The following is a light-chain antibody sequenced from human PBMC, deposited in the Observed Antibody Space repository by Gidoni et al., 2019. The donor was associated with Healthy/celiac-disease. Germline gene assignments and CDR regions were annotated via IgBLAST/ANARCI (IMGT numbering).Light chain of an antibody. CDR3: HQRSNWFS. Sequence: EIVLTQSPASLSLSPGDSATLPCSDSQSGSSYLAWYQQKPAQAPMLLIDDASNRATGIPARFSGCGSDTDFTLTIISLEPEDSAVYYCHQRSNWFSFGQGTKLEIK. CDR2: DAS. V-gene: IGKV3-11*01. CDR1: QSGSSY. J-gene: IGKJ2*03.